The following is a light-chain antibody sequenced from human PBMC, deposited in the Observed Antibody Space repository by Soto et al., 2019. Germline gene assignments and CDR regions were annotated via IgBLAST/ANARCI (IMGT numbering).Light chain of an antibody. CDR2: GAS. Sequence: DIQMTQSPSSLSASVGDRVTITCQASQDIKNYLNWYQQKPGKAPKLLIYGASNLETGVPSRFGGGGFGTVFTFTITSLRLEVFATYYCKNYVSLARCTFGGGPRWRSN. CDR1: QDIKNY. CDR3: KNYVSLARCT. V-gene: IGKV1-33*01. J-gene: IGKJ4*01.